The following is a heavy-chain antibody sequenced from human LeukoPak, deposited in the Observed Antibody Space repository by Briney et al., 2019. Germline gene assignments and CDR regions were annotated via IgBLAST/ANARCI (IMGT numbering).Heavy chain of an antibody. CDR2: ISSSGSTI. J-gene: IGHJ4*02. Sequence: GGSLRLSCAASGFTFSSYEMNWVRQAPGKGLEWVSYISSSGSTIYYADSVKGRFTISRDNAKNSLYLQMNSLRAEDTAVYYCAKVACSSTSCYHQTTFDYWGQGTLVTVSS. CDR1: GFTFSSYE. CDR3: AKVACSSTSCYHQTTFDY. V-gene: IGHV3-48*03. D-gene: IGHD2-2*01.